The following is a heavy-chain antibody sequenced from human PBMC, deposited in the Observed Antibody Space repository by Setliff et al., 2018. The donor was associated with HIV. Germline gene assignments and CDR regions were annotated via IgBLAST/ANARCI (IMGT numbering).Heavy chain of an antibody. V-gene: IGHV3-48*03. CDR1: GFAFSGHQ. CDR2: VSGRGDSI. D-gene: IGHD1-26*01. J-gene: IGHJ3*01. Sequence: GGSLRLSCAASGFAFSGHQMSWVRQASGKGLEWVSYVSGRGDSIYYAASVKGRFTISRDNAKNSLYLQMNSLIAEDTAVYYCARDRVVGATLDPLDLWGQGTMVTVSS. CDR3: ARDRVVGATLDPLDL.